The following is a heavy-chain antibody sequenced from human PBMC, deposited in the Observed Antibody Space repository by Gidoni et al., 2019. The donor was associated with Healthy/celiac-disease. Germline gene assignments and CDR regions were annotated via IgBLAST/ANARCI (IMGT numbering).Heavy chain of an antibody. Sequence: QVQLVQSGAEVKKPGSSVKVSCKASGGTFSSYAISWVRQAPGQGLEWMGRIIPILGIANYAQKFQGRVTITADKSTSTAYMELSSLRSEDTAVYYCARDQWYSGSSKGAFDIWGQGTMVTVSS. D-gene: IGHD1-26*01. CDR2: IIPILGIA. CDR3: ARDQWYSGSSKGAFDI. CDR1: GGTFSSYA. J-gene: IGHJ3*02. V-gene: IGHV1-69*04.